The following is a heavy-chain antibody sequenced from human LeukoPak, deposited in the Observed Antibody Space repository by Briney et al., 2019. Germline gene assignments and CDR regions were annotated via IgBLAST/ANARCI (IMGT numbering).Heavy chain of an antibody. J-gene: IGHJ4*02. CDR2: IYYSGGT. CDR3: ARRAIAVTGLGY. CDR1: GGSISGYY. D-gene: IGHD6-19*01. V-gene: IGHV4-59*08. Sequence: SETLSLTCTVSGGSISGYYWSWIRQPPGKGLEWIGYIYYSGGTSYNPSLKSRVTISVDTSKNQFSLKLTSVTAADTAVYYCARRAIAVTGLGYWGQGTLVTVSS.